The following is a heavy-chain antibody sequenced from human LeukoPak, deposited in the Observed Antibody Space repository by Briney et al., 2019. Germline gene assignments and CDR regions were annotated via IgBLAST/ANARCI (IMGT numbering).Heavy chain of an antibody. V-gene: IGHV1-2*02. D-gene: IGHD3-16*01. CDR2: INPNSGGT. J-gene: IGHJ6*03. CDR1: GYTFTGYY. CDR3: ARGGLPIYYYYIDV. Sequence: ASVKVSCKASGYTFTGYYMHWVRQAPGQGLEWMGWINPNSGGTNYAQKFQGRVTMTRDTSTNTAYMELSRLRSDDTAVYYCARGGLPIYYYYIDVWGKGTTVTVSS.